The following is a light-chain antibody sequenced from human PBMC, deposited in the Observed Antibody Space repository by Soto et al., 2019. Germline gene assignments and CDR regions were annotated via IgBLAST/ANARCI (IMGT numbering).Light chain of an antibody. CDR3: QQYGSSGT. V-gene: IGKV3-20*01. CDR2: ESS. CDR1: QSVNSNY. J-gene: IGKJ1*01. Sequence: EIVLTQSPGALSLSPGERATLSCRASQSVNSNYLAWYQQKPGQAPRLIIYESSNRATGIPARFSGSGSGTDFTLTISRLEPEDFAVYYCQQYGSSGTFGQGTKVDIK.